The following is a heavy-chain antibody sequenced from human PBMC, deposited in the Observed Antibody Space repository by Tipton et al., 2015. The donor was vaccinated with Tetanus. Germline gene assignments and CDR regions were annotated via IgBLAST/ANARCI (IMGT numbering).Heavy chain of an antibody. V-gene: IGHV1-3*01. CDR3: ARDHDDWFDP. J-gene: IGHJ5*02. Sequence: QSGAEVKKPGASVKVSCKASGYTFTSYAMHWVRQAPGQRLEWMGWINAGNGNTKYAQKLQGRVTMTTDTSTSTAYMELRSLRSDDTAVYYCARDHDDWFDPWGQGTLVTVSS. CDR1: GYTFTSYA. CDR2: INAGNGNT.